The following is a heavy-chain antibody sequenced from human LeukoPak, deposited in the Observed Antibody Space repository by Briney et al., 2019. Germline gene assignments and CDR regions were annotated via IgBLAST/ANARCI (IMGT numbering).Heavy chain of an antibody. CDR3: ARQTHTVTTFGTYFDY. CDR1: GFTFDHYT. J-gene: IGHJ4*02. Sequence: PGGSLRLSCAASGFTFDHYTMHWVRQAPGKGLEWVSLITWDGRNTYYADSVKGRFTISRDNAKNSLYLQMNSLRAEDTAVYYCARQTHTVTTFGTYFDYWGQGTLVTVSS. CDR2: ITWDGRNT. V-gene: IGHV3-43*01. D-gene: IGHD4-17*01.